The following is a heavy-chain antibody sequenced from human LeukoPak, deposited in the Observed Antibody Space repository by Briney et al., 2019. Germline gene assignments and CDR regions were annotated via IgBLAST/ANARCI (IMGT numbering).Heavy chain of an antibody. J-gene: IGHJ4*02. CDR3: AKDCEGPVTIFYYDY. Sequence: GGSLRLSCAASGFTFSSYAMSWVRQAPGKGLEWVSAISGSGGSTYYADSVKGRFTISRDNSKNTLYLQMNSLRAEDTAVYYCAKDCEGPVTIFYYDYWGQGTLVTVSS. V-gene: IGHV3-23*01. CDR2: ISGSGGST. D-gene: IGHD3-9*01. CDR1: GFTFSSYA.